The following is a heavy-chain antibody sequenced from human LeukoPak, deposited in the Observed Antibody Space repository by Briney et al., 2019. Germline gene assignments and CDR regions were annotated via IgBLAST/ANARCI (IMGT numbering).Heavy chain of an antibody. CDR3: ARVAGYYDSSGYSDHFDY. V-gene: IGHV4-4*02. CDR1: GGSISSSNW. CDR2: IYHSGST. J-gene: IGHJ4*02. Sequence: PSGTLSLTCAVSGGSISSSNWWSWVRQPPGKGMEWIGEIYHSGSTNYNPSLKSRVTISVDKSKNQSSLKLSSVTAADTAVYYCARVAGYYDSSGYSDHFDYWGQGTLVTVSS. D-gene: IGHD3-22*01.